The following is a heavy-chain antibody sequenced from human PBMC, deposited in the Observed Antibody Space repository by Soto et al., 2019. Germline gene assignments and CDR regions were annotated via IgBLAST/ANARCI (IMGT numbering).Heavy chain of an antibody. CDR1: GYTFTGYY. Sequence: ASVKVSCKASGYTFTGYYMHWVRQAPGQGLEWMGWINPNSGGTNYAQKFQGRVTMTRDTSISTAYMELSRLRSDDTAVYYCARGGFTSDYGSGRERQWGPGTMVTVYS. D-gene: IGHD3-10*01. CDR2: INPNSGGT. V-gene: IGHV1-2*02. CDR3: ARGGFTSDYGSGRERQ. J-gene: IGHJ1*01.